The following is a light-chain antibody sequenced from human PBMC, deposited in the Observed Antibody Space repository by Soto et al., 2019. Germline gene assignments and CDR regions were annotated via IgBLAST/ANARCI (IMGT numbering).Light chain of an antibody. CDR2: DVS. CDR1: SSDVGGYNY. CDR3: SSYTSSWKVV. Sequence: QSALTQPASVSGSPGQSITISCTGTSSDVGGYNYVSWYQQHPGKAPKLMIYDVSNRPSGVSNRFSGSKSGNTASLTISGLQAEDEADYYCSSYTSSWKVVFGGGTKVTVL. J-gene: IGLJ2*01. V-gene: IGLV2-14*01.